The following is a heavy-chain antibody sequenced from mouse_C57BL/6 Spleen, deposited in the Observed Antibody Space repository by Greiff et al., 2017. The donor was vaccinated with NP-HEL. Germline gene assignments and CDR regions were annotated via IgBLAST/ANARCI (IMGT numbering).Heavy chain of an antibody. CDR1: GYAFSSSW. D-gene: IGHD1-1*01. CDR2: IYPGDGDT. CDR3: ARGYYYGSSFDY. Sequence: VKLMESGPELVKPGASVKISCKASGYAFSSSWMNWVKQRPGKGLEWIGRIYPGDGDTNYNGKFKGKATLTADKSSSTAYMQLSSLTSEDSAVYFCARGYYYGSSFDYWGQGTTLTVSS. V-gene: IGHV1-82*01. J-gene: IGHJ2*01.